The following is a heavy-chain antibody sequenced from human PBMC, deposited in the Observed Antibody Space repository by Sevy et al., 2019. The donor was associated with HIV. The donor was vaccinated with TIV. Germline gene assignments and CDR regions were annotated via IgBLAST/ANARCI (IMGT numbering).Heavy chain of an antibody. V-gene: IGHV4-61*02. D-gene: IGHD6-13*01. CDR2: IYTSGST. Sequence: SETLCLTCTVSGGSISSGSYYWSWIRQPAGKGLEWIGRIYTSGSTNYNPSLKSRVTISVDTSKNQFSLKLSSVTAADTAVYYCARETEGTTYSSSWYHGGKFDWFDPWGQGTLVTVSS. CDR1: GGSISSGSYY. J-gene: IGHJ5*02. CDR3: ARETEGTTYSSSWYHGGKFDWFDP.